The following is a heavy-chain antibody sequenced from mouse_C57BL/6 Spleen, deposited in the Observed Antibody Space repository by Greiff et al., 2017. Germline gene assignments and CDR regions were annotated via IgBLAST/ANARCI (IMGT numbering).Heavy chain of an antibody. CDR2: IYPGDGDT. CDR3: ARRETGTGYFDY. CDR1: GYAFSSYW. Sequence: VQLQQSGAELVKPGASVKISCKASGYAFSSYWMNWVKQRPGKGLEWIGQIYPGDGDTNYNGKFKGKATLTADQSSSTAYMQLSSLTSEDSAVYFCARRETGTGYFDYWGQGTTLTVSS. J-gene: IGHJ2*01. D-gene: IGHD4-1*01. V-gene: IGHV1-80*01.